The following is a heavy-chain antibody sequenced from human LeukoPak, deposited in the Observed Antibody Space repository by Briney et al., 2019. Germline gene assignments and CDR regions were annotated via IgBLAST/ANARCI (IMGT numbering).Heavy chain of an antibody. CDR2: ISSSSSYI. CDR1: GFTFSSYS. V-gene: IGHV3-21*01. CDR3: ARGRSLPGIAVAGSDY. D-gene: IGHD6-19*01. Sequence: SGGSLRLSCAASGFTFSSYSMNWVRQAPGKGLEWVSSISSSSSYIYYTDSVKGRFTISRDNAKNSLYLQMNSLRAEDTAVYYCARGRSLPGIAVAGSDYWGQGTLVTVSS. J-gene: IGHJ4*02.